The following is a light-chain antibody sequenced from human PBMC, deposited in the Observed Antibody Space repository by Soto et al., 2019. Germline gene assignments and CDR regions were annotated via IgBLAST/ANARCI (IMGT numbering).Light chain of an antibody. V-gene: IGLV3-1*01. CDR1: RLGDKY. CDR2: QDS. Sequence: SSELTQSSSVSVSPGQTASITCSGDRLGDKYACWYQQKPGQSPVLVIYQDSKRPSGIPERFSGSNSGNTATLTISGTQAMDEADYYCQAWDSSTVVFGGGTKVTVL. J-gene: IGLJ2*01. CDR3: QAWDSSTVV.